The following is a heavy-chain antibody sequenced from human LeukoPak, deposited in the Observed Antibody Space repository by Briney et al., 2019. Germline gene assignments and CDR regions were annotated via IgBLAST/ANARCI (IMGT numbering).Heavy chain of an antibody. J-gene: IGHJ4*02. CDR1: GGSISSGGYS. Sequence: PSETLSLTCAVFGGSISSGGYSWSWIRQPPGKGLEWIGYIYHSGSTYYNPSLKSRVTISVDRSKNQFSLKLSSVTAADTAVYYCARARGSSWYRSAWYFDYWGQGTLVTVSS. CDR3: ARARGSSWYRSAWYFDY. D-gene: IGHD6-13*01. CDR2: IYHSGST. V-gene: IGHV4-30-2*01.